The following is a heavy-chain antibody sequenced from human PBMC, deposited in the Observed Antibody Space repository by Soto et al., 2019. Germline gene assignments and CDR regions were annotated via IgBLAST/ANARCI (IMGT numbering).Heavy chain of an antibody. D-gene: IGHD2-21*01. CDR2: ISSDGSYI. V-gene: IGHV3-21*01. J-gene: IGHJ4*02. Sequence: GGSLRLSCAASGFTFSSYSMNWVRQAPGKGLEWVSNISSDGSYICYADSVKGRFTISRDNAKNSLSLQMNSLRADDTAVYYCFGGADYWGLGTLVTVS. CDR3: FGGADY. CDR1: GFTFSSYS.